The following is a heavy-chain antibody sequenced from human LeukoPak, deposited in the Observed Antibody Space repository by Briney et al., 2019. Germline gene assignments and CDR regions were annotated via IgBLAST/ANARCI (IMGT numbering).Heavy chain of an antibody. D-gene: IGHD3-10*01. Sequence: SETLSLTCTVSGGSISISTYYWGWIRQPPGKGLEWIGHIYYSGRTYYNPSLKSRVTISVDTSKNQFSLKLRSVTAADTAVYYCATVAVIRGVTYLDYWGQGTLVTVSS. CDR3: ATVAVIRGVTYLDY. CDR2: IYYSGRT. J-gene: IGHJ4*02. CDR1: GGSISISTYY. V-gene: IGHV4-39*07.